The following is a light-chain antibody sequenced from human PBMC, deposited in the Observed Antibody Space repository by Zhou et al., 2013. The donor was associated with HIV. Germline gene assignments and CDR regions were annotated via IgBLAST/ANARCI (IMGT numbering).Light chain of an antibody. V-gene: IGKV1-9*01. CDR2: AAS. J-gene: IGKJ4*01. Sequence: IQLTQSPSSLSASVGDRVTITCRASQGIFDHLAWYQQQPGKAPKLLIYAASTLQSGVPSRFSGSGSGTDFTLTISSLQPEDFATYYCQQLHDYPLTFGGGARVEI. CDR1: QGIFDH. CDR3: QQLHDYPLT.